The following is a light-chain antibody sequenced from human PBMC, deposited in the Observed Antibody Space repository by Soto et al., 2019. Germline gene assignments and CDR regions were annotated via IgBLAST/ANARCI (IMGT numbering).Light chain of an antibody. CDR2: AAS. V-gene: IGKV3D-15*01. J-gene: IGKJ5*01. Sequence: ELALTQSPATLSVSPGETATLSCRASHSVSSNLAWYQHKPGQAPRLLIYAASTRATGIPARFSGSGSGTEFTLTISSLQSEDFAVYYCQHYNNWSAFGQGTRLEIK. CDR3: QHYNNWSA. CDR1: HSVSSN.